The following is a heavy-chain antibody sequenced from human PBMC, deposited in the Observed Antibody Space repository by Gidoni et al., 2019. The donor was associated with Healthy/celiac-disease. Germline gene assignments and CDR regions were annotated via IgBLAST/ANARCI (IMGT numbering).Heavy chain of an antibody. V-gene: IGHV3-73*02. D-gene: IGHD6-19*01. J-gene: IGHJ6*02. CDR2: IRSKANSYAT. CDR3: TRQGAVAGNYYYYGMDV. CDR1: GFTFRGSG. Sequence: VQLGESEGGLVQRGGSVKLSSAACGFTFRGSGMHWVRQASGKGLEWVGRIRSKANSYATADAASVKGRFTISRDDSKNTAYLQMNSLKTEDTAVYYCTRQGAVAGNYYYYGMDVWGQGTTVTVSS.